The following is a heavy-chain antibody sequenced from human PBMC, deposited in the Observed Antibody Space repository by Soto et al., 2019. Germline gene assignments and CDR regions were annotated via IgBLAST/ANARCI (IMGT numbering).Heavy chain of an antibody. CDR3: ARDEVVVAAPKPDY. D-gene: IGHD2-15*01. Sequence: QVQLVQSGAEVKKLGASVKVSCKASGYTFTSYGISWVRQAPGQGLEWMGWISAYHGNTNYAQELQGRVTMTTDTAESTAYMELRSLSSDDTAVYYCARDEVVVAAPKPDYWGQGTLLTLSS. V-gene: IGHV1-18*01. CDR1: GYTFTSYG. J-gene: IGHJ4*02. CDR2: ISAYHGNT.